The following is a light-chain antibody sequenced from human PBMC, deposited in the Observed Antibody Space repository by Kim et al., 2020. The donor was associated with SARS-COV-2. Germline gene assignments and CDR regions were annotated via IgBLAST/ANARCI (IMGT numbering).Light chain of an antibody. CDR1: QDIRND. CDR3: LQHNTYPIN. J-gene: IGKJ5*01. V-gene: IGKV1-17*01. CDR2: GAS. Sequence: ASVGDRVTITCRASQDIRNDLGWYQQNPGRAPKRLIYGASSLQSGVPSRFSGSGSGTEFTLTISSVQPEDFATNFCLQHNTYPINFGQGTRLEIK.